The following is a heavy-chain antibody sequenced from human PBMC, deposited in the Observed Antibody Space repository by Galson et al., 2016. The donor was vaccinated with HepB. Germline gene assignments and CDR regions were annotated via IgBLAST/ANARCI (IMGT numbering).Heavy chain of an antibody. CDR1: GFSFITSG. Sequence: SLRLSCAASGFSFITSGMSWVRQAPGRGLEWVSGITRSGDATHNADFVKGRFTISRDNSRNTLYLYMNSLTAGDTAVYYCGRHGGFDYWGQGALVTVSS. CDR2: ITRSGDAT. V-gene: IGHV3-23*01. D-gene: IGHD3-16*01. CDR3: GRHGGFDY. J-gene: IGHJ4*02.